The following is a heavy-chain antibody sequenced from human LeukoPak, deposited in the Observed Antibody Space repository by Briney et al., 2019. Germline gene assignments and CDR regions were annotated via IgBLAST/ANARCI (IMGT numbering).Heavy chain of an antibody. CDR3: ARGLLGVVGATDY. V-gene: IGHV1-8*01. Sequence: ASVKVSCKASGYTFTSYDINWVRQATGQGLEWMGWMNPNSGNTGYAQKFQGRVTMTRDTSTSTVYMELSSLRSEDTAVYYCARGLLGVVGATDYWGQGTLVTVSS. CDR1: GYTFTSYD. J-gene: IGHJ4*02. D-gene: IGHD1-26*01. CDR2: MNPNSGNT.